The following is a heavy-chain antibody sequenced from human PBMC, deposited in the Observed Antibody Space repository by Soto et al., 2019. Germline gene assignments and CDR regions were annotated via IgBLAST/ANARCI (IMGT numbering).Heavy chain of an antibody. D-gene: IGHD3-10*01. V-gene: IGHV3-23*01. Sequence: PGGSLRLSCASSGFTFNNYAMTWVRQAPGKGLDWVSAIGDSGSWTYFAASVKGRFTISRDNSNNALYLQMNSLRVEDTAVYYCVSGSGNSNGPFDYWGQGTLVTVSS. CDR2: IGDSGSWT. CDR3: VSGSGNSNGPFDY. CDR1: GFTFNNYA. J-gene: IGHJ4*02.